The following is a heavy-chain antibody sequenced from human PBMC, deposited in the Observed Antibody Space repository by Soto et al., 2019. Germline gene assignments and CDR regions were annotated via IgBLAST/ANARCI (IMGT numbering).Heavy chain of an antibody. CDR2: IYYSGST. CDR3: ARAYDYGDLQFDY. V-gene: IGHV4-59*08. Sequence: SETLSLTCTVSGGSISSYYWSWIRQPPGKGLEWIGYIYYSGSTNYNPSLKSRVTISVDTSKNQFSLKLSSVTAADTAVYYCARAYDYGDLQFDYWGQGTLVTVSS. J-gene: IGHJ4*02. D-gene: IGHD4-17*01. CDR1: GGSISSYY.